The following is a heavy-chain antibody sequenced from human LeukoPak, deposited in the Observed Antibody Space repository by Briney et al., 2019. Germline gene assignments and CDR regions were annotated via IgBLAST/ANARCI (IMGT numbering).Heavy chain of an antibody. CDR2: IYYSGST. V-gene: IGHV4-31*03. J-gene: IGHJ3*02. Sequence: SETLSLTCTVSGGSISSGGYYWSWIRQHPGKGLEWIGYIYYSGSTYYNPSVQSRVTISVDTSKTQFSLKLSSVTAADTAVYYCATEHYCSSTSCYADGAFDIWGQGTMVTVSS. D-gene: IGHD2-2*01. CDR3: ATEHYCSSTSCYADGAFDI. CDR1: GGSISSGGYY.